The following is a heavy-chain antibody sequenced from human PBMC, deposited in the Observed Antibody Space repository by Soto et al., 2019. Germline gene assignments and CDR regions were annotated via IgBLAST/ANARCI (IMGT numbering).Heavy chain of an antibody. CDR3: AKDLTLVYCYYYGMDV. Sequence: GGSLRLSCAASGFTFSSYGMHWVRQAPGKGLEWVAVISYDGSNKYYADSVKGRFTISRDNSKNTLYLQMNSLRAEDTAVYYCAKDLTLVYCYYYGMDVWGQGTTVTVSS. J-gene: IGHJ6*02. CDR1: GFTFSSYG. V-gene: IGHV3-30*18. CDR2: ISYDGSNK.